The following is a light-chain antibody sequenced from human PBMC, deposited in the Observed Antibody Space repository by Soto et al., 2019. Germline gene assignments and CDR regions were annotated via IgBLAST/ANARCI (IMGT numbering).Light chain of an antibody. V-gene: IGKV1-39*01. CDR1: QSIVKH. CDR2: GAS. Sequence: DIQMTQSPSFLSASVGDRVTITCRASQSIVKHLNWYQQKPGKAPKFLIYGASTLQSGVPSRFTGSGSGTDFTLTVNSLQAEDFAIYYCQQSYSSPTTFGQGTRLEI. CDR3: QQSYSSPTT. J-gene: IGKJ5*01.